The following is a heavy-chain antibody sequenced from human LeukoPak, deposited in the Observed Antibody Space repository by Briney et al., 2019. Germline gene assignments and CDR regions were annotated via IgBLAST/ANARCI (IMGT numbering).Heavy chain of an antibody. V-gene: IGHV4-39*02. CDR1: GGSISSGSFY. Sequence: PSETLSLTCTVSGGSISSGSFYWGWIRQPPGKGLEWIGSIYFSGTTYSNASLKSRVTVSVDTSEDQFSLEVSSVTAADTAVYYCATGSRQYYFDFWGQGILVTVSS. CDR2: IYFSGTT. J-gene: IGHJ4*02. D-gene: IGHD5-24*01. CDR3: ATGSRQYYFDF.